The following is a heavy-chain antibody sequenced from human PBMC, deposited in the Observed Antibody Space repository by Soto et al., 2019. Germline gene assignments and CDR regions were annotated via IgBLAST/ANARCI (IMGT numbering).Heavy chain of an antibody. CDR2: ISHDGSVT. D-gene: IGHD6-13*01. CDR3: AKDWGSSGWYNWFDP. Sequence: QVQMVESGGGVVQPGTSLRLSCATSGFTFSTSGMHWVRQAPGKGLEWVAMISHDGSVTYYTDSVQGRFTISRDTPKNTLYLHMNSLRDEDPAIYYCAKDWGSSGWYNWFDPWGQGTRVTGS. CDR1: GFTFSTSG. J-gene: IGHJ5*02. V-gene: IGHV3-30*18.